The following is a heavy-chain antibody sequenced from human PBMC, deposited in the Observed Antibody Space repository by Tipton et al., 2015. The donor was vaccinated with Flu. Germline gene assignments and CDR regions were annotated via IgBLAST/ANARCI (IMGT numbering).Heavy chain of an antibody. D-gene: IGHD1-26*01. V-gene: IGHV4-38-2*02. CDR3: ARALNSGREYTFDI. CDR1: GYFISSGYY. Sequence: TLSLTCTVSGYFISSGYYWGWIRQSPGTGLQWIATIIQSGNAYYNPSLRSRVTISVDTTKNLFSLNLSSVTATGTAVYYCARALNSGREYTFDIWGRGTVVTVSS. CDR2: IIQSGNA. J-gene: IGHJ3*02.